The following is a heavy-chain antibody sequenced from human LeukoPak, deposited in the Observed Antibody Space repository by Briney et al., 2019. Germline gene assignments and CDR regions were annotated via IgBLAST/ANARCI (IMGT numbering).Heavy chain of an antibody. Sequence: SVKVSCKASGGTFSSYAISWVRQAPGQGLEWMGGIIPIFGTANYAQKFQGRVTITADESTSTAYMELSSLRSEDTAVYYCARERSYHYDSSGYYDWFDPWGQGTLVTVSS. D-gene: IGHD3-22*01. V-gene: IGHV1-69*13. J-gene: IGHJ5*02. CDR1: GGTFSSYA. CDR3: ARERSYHYDSSGYYDWFDP. CDR2: IIPIFGTA.